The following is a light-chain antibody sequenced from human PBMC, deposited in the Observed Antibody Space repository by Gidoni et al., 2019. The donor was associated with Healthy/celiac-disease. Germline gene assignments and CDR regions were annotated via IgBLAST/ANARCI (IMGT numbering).Light chain of an antibody. V-gene: IGKV1-5*03. CDR1: QSISSW. J-gene: IGKJ2*02. Sequence: DIQMTQSPSTLSASVGDRVTITCRASQSISSWLAWYQQKPGKAPKLLIYKASSLESGVPSRFSGSGSGTEFTLTISSLQPDDFATYYCQQYNGYSGCTFGQGTKLEIK. CDR2: KAS. CDR3: QQYNGYSGCT.